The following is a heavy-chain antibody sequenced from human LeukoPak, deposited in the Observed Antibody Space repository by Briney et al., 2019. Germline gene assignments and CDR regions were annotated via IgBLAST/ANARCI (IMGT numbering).Heavy chain of an antibody. D-gene: IGHD5-18*01. V-gene: IGHV3-74*01. J-gene: IGHJ4*02. CDR3: AKDNVVQLWFYPGY. CDR2: INTDGSST. CDR1: GFTFSSYW. Sequence: PGGSLRLSCAASGFTFSSYWMHWVRQAPGKGLVWVSRINTDGSSTTYADSVKGRYTISRDNSKNTLYLQMNSLRAEDTAVYYCAKDNVVQLWFYPGYWGQGTLVTVSS.